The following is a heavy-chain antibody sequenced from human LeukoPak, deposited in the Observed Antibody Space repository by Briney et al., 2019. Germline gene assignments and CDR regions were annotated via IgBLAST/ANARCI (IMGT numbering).Heavy chain of an antibody. J-gene: IGHJ4*02. CDR3: ARGSWLQLTYYFDY. Sequence: SETLSLTCTVSGGSISSYYWSWIRQPPGKGLEWIGYIYYSGSTNYNPSLKSRVTISVDTSKNQFSLKLSSVTAADTAVYYCARGSWLQLTYYFDYWGQGTLVTVFS. CDR2: IYYSGST. D-gene: IGHD5-24*01. V-gene: IGHV4-59*01. CDR1: GGSISSYY.